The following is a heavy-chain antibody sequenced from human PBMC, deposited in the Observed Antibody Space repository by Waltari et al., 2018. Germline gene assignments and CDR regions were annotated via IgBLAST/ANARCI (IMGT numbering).Heavy chain of an antibody. J-gene: IGHJ4*02. CDR1: GFAFGGAW. V-gene: IGHV3-7*01. CDR3: AHDYGDSGRTY. Sequence: EVQLVESGGGLVQPGGSLRLSCAASGFAFGGAWMSWVRQAPRKGRGWLDNINEDASVKYYVDSVKGRFTISRDNAKNSLYLQMNSLRVEDTAVYFCAHDYGDSGRTYWGQGTLVTVSS. CDR2: INEDASVK. D-gene: IGHD4-17*01.